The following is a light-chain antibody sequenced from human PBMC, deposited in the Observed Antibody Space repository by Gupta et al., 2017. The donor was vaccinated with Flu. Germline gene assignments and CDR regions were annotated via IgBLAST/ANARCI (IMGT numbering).Light chain of an antibody. CDR3: CSYADSRTFV. Sequence: QSALPQSASVSGSPGQSITISCTGTSSDVGYYNLVSWFQQHPGRAPKLIIYEVSRRPSGISDRFSGSKSGNTASLTISGLQAEDEAEYYCCSYADSRTFVFGTGTKVTV. CDR1: SSDVGYYNL. V-gene: IGLV2-23*02. J-gene: IGLJ1*01. CDR2: EVS.